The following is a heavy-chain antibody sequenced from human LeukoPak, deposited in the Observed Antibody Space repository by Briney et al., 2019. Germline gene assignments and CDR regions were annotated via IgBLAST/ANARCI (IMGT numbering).Heavy chain of an antibody. CDR1: GGCISSGGYY. D-gene: IGHD3-22*01. V-gene: IGHV4-31*03. Sequence: SQTLSLTCTVSGGCISSGGYYWSWIRQHPGKGLEWIGYIYYSGSTYYNPSLKSRVTISVDTSKNQFSLKLSSVTAADTAVYYCARLDSSGYLLDYWGQGTLVTVSS. CDR2: IYYSGST. J-gene: IGHJ4*02. CDR3: ARLDSSGYLLDY.